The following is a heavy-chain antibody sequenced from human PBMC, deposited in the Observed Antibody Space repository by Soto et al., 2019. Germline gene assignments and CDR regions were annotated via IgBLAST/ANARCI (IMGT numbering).Heavy chain of an antibody. D-gene: IGHD1-1*01. CDR2: ISGSGGST. J-gene: IGHJ4*02. CDR3: AKDLRGTHDAAPSDDY. V-gene: IGHV3-23*01. CDR1: GFTFSSYA. Sequence: PGGSLRLSCGASGFTFSSYAMSWVRQAPGQGLEWVSAISGSGGSTYYADSVKCRFTISRDNSKNTLYLQMNSLRAEDMAVYYCAKDLRGTHDAAPSDDYCGQGTLVSVS.